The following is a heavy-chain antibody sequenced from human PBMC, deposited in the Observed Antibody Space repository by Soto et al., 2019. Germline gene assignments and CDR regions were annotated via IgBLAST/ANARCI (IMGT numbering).Heavy chain of an antibody. CDR1: GGSCSGYY. V-gene: IGHV4-34*01. Sequence: SETLSLTCAVYGGSCSGYYWRWIRQPPGKGLEWIGEINHSGSTNYNPSLKSRVTISVDTSKNQFSLKLSSVTAADTAVYYCAGVDSSGYSYDYYGMDVWRQGTTVTVSS. CDR2: INHSGST. D-gene: IGHD3-22*01. J-gene: IGHJ6*02. CDR3: AGVDSSGYSYDYYGMDV.